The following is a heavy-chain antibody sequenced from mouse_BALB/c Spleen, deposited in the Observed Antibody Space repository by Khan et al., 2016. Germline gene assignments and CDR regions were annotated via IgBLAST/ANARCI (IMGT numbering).Heavy chain of an antibody. CDR3: ARDIVDLWYFDV. J-gene: IGHJ1*01. CDR1: GFTFTDYY. V-gene: IGHV7-3*02. CDR2: SRPKAKGYTT. Sequence: EVELVESGGGVVQPGDSLRLSCATSGFTFTDYYISWVRQPPGKALEWLGFSRPKAKGYTTESSASVKGRFTISRDNSQSIRYLQMNNLRAEDSATYYCARDIVDLWYFDVWGAGTTVTVSS.